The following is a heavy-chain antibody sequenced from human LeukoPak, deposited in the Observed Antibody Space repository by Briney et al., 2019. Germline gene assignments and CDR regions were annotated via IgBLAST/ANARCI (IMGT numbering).Heavy chain of an antibody. V-gene: IGHV7-4-1*02. D-gene: IGHD2-15*01. CDR1: GYTFTSYA. CDR2: INTNTGNP. Sequence: RASVKVSCKASGYTFTSYAMNWVRQAPGQGLEWMGWINTNTGNPTYAQGFTGRFVFSLDTSVSTAYLQISSLKAEDTAVYYCERAPLGYCSGGSCYLDAFDIWGQGRMVTVSS. J-gene: IGHJ3*02. CDR3: ERAPLGYCSGGSCYLDAFDI.